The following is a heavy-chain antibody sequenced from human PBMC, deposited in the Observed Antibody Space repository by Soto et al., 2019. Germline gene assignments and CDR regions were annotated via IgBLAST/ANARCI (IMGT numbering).Heavy chain of an antibody. D-gene: IGHD3-10*01. J-gene: IGHJ4*02. CDR2: ISGSGGST. V-gene: IGHV3-23*01. Sequence: EVQLLESGGGLVQPGGSLRLSCAASGFTFSSYAMSWVRQAPGKGLEWVSAISGSGGSTYYADSVKGRFTISRDNSKNTMYLQMNSLRAEDTAVYYCAKVVVRGVGSYYFDYWGQGTLVTVSS. CDR3: AKVVVRGVGSYYFDY. CDR1: GFTFSSYA.